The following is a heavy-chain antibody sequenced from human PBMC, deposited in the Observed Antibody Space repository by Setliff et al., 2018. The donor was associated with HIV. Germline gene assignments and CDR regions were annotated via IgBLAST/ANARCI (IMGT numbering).Heavy chain of an antibody. CDR1: GFTFGDYG. J-gene: IGHJ3*01. Sequence: GGSLRLSCRRSGFTFGDYGINWVRQAPGKGPEWVGFIRSKGFGGTKEYAASVRGRFTISRDDSQNIAYLQMNSLKTDDTAVYYCTRGDYDITGYYPPDAFDVWGQGTKVTVSS. V-gene: IGHV3-49*04. CDR3: TRGDYDITGYYPPDAFDV. D-gene: IGHD3-22*01. CDR2: IRSKGFGGTK.